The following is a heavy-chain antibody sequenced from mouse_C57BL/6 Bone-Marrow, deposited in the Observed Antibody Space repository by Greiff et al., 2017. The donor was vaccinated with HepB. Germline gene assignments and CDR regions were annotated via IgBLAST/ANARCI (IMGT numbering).Heavy chain of an antibody. CDR1: GYTFTDHT. CDR3: ARRVVFPVYYEFPLYYYAMDY. D-gene: IGHD1-1*02. Sequence: QVQLKESDAELVKPGASVKISCKVSGYTFTDHTIHWMKQRPEQGLEWIGYIYPRDGSTKYNEKFKGKATLTADKSSSTAYMQLNSLTSEDSAVYFCARRVVFPVYYEFPLYYYAMDYWGQGTSVTVSS. J-gene: IGHJ4*01. CDR2: IYPRDGST. V-gene: IGHV1-78*01.